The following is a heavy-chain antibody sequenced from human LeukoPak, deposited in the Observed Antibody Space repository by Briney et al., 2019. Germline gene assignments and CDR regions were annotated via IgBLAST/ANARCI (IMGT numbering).Heavy chain of an antibody. CDR2: ISSSGSTI. D-gene: IGHD3-10*01. CDR3: ARDQVLLWFGEPPGLSYYYYYMDV. V-gene: IGHV3-48*03. J-gene: IGHJ6*03. CDR1: GFTFSSYV. Sequence: GGSLRLSCAASGFTFSSYVMNWVRQAPGKGLEWVSYISSSGSTIYYADSVKGRFTISRDNAKNSLYLQMNSLRAEDTAVYYCARDQVLLWFGEPPGLSYYYYYMDVWGKGTTVTISS.